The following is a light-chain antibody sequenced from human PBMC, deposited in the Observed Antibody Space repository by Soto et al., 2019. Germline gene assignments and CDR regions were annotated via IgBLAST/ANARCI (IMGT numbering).Light chain of an antibody. V-gene: IGKV1-5*03. CDR2: KAS. CDR1: QNINNW. Sequence: DIQMTQSPSTLSASVGDRVTITCRASQNINNWLAWYQQKPGKAPKLLIQKASTLQSGVPSRFSGSGSGTEFSLTISSLQPDDFATYYCQQYNSSPWTFGQGTKVDIK. CDR3: QQYNSSPWT. J-gene: IGKJ1*01.